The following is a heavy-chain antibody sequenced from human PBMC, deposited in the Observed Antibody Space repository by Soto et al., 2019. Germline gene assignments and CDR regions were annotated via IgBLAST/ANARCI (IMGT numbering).Heavy chain of an antibody. CDR1: GFTFSSYA. Sequence: PGGSLRLSCAASGFTFSSYAMSWVRQAPGKELEWVSAISGSGGSTYYADSVKGRFTISRDNSKNTLYLQMNSLRAEDTAVYYCAKDFHRLEDCGGDCYPEYFQHWGQGTLVTVSS. J-gene: IGHJ1*01. CDR3: AKDFHRLEDCGGDCYPEYFQH. D-gene: IGHD2-21*01. CDR2: ISGSGGST. V-gene: IGHV3-23*01.